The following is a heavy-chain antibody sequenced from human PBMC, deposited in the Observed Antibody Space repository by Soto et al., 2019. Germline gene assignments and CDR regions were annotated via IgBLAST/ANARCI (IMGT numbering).Heavy chain of an antibody. V-gene: IGHV1-18*01. CDR1: GYMFISYG. CDR3: VRDLDGSGSYYTDY. CDR2: ISAYNGNT. Sequence: GASVKVSCKASGYMFISYGINWVRQAPGQGLEWMGWISAYNGNTKYAQNLQGRVTMTTDTSTSTAYTEMRSLRSDDTAVYYCVRDLDGSGSYYTDYWGPGTLVTVSS. D-gene: IGHD3-10*01. J-gene: IGHJ4*02.